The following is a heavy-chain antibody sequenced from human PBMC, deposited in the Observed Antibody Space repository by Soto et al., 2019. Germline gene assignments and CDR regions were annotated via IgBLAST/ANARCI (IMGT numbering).Heavy chain of an antibody. Sequence: SETLSLTCTVSGGSISSYYWSWIRQPPGKGLEWIGYIYYSGSTNYNPSLKSRVTISVDTSKNQFSLKLSSVTAADTAVYYCARRYCSSTSCYDRGGWFDPWGQGTLVTVSS. D-gene: IGHD2-2*01. J-gene: IGHJ5*02. V-gene: IGHV4-59*01. CDR1: GGSISSYY. CDR2: IYYSGST. CDR3: ARRYCSSTSCYDRGGWFDP.